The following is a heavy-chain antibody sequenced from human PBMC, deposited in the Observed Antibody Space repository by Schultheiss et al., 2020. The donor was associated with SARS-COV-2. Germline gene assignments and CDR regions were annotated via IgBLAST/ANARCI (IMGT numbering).Heavy chain of an antibody. Sequence: GGSLRLSCAASGFTFSGSAMHWVRQASGKGLEWVSAISGSGGSTYYADSVKGRFTISRDNSKNTLYLQMNSLRAEDTAVYYCARKHSRSYGMDVWGQGTTVTVSS. D-gene: IGHD3-22*01. J-gene: IGHJ6*02. V-gene: IGHV3-23*01. CDR2: ISGSGGST. CDR3: ARKHSRSYGMDV. CDR1: GFTFSGSA.